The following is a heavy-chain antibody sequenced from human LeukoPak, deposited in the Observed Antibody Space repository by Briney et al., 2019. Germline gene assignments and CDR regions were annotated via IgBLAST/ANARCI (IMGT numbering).Heavy chain of an antibody. Sequence: QPGGSPILSCAASGFSFNNSEMYWVRQAPGKGLEWVSFISSTGYTIYYADSVKGRFTISRDNAKNSLFLEMNSLRAEDTAVYFCARGWDNSGYWCDYWGQGNLVTVSS. V-gene: IGHV3-48*03. D-gene: IGHD2-8*02. J-gene: IGHJ4*02. CDR2: ISSTGYTI. CDR3: ARGWDNSGYWCDY. CDR1: GFSFNNSE.